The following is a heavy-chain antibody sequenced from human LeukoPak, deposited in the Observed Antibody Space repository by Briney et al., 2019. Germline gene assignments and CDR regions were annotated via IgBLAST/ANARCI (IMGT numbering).Heavy chain of an antibody. D-gene: IGHD3-16*01. Sequence: GASVEVSCKTSGYTFTNYGISWVRQAPGQGLEWMGWISAYNGATNYARKFQGRVAMTTDTSTRTAYTELGSLRSDDTAVYYCARDRSYGPYNFEDWGQGTLVTVSS. V-gene: IGHV1-18*01. CDR1: GYTFTNYG. CDR2: ISAYNGAT. J-gene: IGHJ4*02. CDR3: ARDRSYGPYNFED.